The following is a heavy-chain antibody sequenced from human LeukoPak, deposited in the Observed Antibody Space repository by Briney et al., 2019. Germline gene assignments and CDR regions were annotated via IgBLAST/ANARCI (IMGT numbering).Heavy chain of an antibody. V-gene: IGHV1-2*02. CDR2: INPNSGGT. J-gene: IGHJ4*02. D-gene: IGHD6-19*01. Sequence: GASVKVSCKASGYTFTGYYMHWVRQAPGQGLEWMGWINPNSGGTNYAQKFQGRVTMTRDTSISTDSMELSRLRSDDTAVYYCARTPGRYSSGWYVYWGQGTLVTVSS. CDR3: ARTPGRYSSGWYVY. CDR1: GYTFTGYY.